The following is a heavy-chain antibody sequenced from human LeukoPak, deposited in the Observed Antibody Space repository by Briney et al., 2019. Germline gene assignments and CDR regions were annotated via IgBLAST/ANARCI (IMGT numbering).Heavy chain of an antibody. CDR2: IAPLDSDT. CDR3: VKYDRVVLPGDP. CDR1: GYTFTSSW. Sequence: PGESLKISCQASGYTFTSSWISWVRQKPGKGLEWMGSIAPLDSDTTYSPSFQGQVTISADRSINTAYLELNSLKASDNGIYYCVKYDRVVLPGDPRGRGTLVTVSS. D-gene: IGHD5-12*01. J-gene: IGHJ5*02. V-gene: IGHV5-51*01.